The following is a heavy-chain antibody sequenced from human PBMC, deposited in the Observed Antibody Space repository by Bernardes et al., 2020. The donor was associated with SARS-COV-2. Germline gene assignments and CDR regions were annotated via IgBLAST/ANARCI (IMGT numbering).Heavy chain of an antibody. CDR3: TGDYLY. J-gene: IGHJ4*02. V-gene: IGHV3-73*01. CDR1: GFNFTGSA. CDR2: IRSKPNAYAT. Sequence: GGSLRLSCAASGFNFTGSAIQWVRQASGKGLEWVGRIRSKPNAYATTYAASLSGRFTISRDDSRNTAYLQIYSLRIEDTAVYYCTGDYLYWDQGTLVTVSS. D-gene: IGHD4-17*01.